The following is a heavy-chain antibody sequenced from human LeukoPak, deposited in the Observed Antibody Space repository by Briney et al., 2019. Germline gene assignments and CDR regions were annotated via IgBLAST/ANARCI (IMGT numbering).Heavy chain of an antibody. V-gene: IGHV3-74*01. D-gene: IGHD3-22*01. J-gene: IGHJ4*02. CDR3: AKDHYYDSSGYWVN. CDR2: INSDGSST. CDR1: GFTFSSYW. Sequence: GGSLRLSCAASGFTFSSYWMHWVRQAPGKGLVWVSRINSDGSSTRHADSVKGRFTISRDNAKNTLYLQMNSLRAEDTAVYYCAKDHYYDSSGYWVNWGQGTLVTVSS.